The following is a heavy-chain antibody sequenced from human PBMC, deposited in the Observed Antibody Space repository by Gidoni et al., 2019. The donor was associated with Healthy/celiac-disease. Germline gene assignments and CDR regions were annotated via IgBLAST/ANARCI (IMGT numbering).Heavy chain of an antibody. V-gene: IGHV4-34*01. CDR3: ARGYYDFWSGYYTPPASWFDP. J-gene: IGHJ5*02. CDR1: GGSFSGYY. Sequence: QVQLQQWGAGLLKPSETLSLTCAVYGGSFSGYYWSWIRQPPGKGLEWIGEINHSGSTNYNPSLKSRVTISVDTSKNQFSLKLSSVTAADTAVYYCARGYYDFWSGYYTPPASWFDPWGQGTLVTVSS. CDR2: INHSGST. D-gene: IGHD3-3*01.